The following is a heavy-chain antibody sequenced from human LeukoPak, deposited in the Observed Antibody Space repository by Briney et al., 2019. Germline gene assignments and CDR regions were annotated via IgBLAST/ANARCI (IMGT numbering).Heavy chain of an antibody. V-gene: IGHV4-34*01. CDR1: GGSFSGYY. J-gene: IGHJ5*02. Sequence: SETLSLTCAVYGGSFSGYYWSWIRQPPGKGLEWIGEINHSGSTNYNPSLKSRVTISVDTSKNQFSLKLSSVTAADTAVYHCAREGAAGYSLNWFDPWGQGTLVTVSS. D-gene: IGHD5-12*01. CDR2: INHSGST. CDR3: AREGAAGYSLNWFDP.